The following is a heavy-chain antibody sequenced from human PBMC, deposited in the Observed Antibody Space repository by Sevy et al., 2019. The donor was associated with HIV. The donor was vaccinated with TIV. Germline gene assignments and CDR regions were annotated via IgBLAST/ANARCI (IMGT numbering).Heavy chain of an antibody. V-gene: IGHV4-61*01. CDR2: VFYSGRT. CDR3: ARELYFYENSGFYYFDS. CDR1: VASVSSGKYY. D-gene: IGHD3-22*01. J-gene: IGHJ4*02. Sequence: SETLSLTCNVSVASVSSGKYYWTWIRQPPGKDLEWIGHVFYSGRTNYNPSLKSRVTISEDTSKNQFSLSLNSVNAADTATYYCARELYFYENSGFYYFDSWGLGILVTVSS.